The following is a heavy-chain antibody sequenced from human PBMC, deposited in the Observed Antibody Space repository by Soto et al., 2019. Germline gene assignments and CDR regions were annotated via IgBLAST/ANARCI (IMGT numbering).Heavy chain of an antibody. CDR1: GYTFTSYA. D-gene: IGHD6-13*01. CDR3: ARDVAAADY. J-gene: IGHJ4*02. CDR2: INAGNGNT. V-gene: IGHV1-3*01. Sequence: ASVKVSFKASGYTFTSYAMHWVRQAPGQRLEWMGWINAGNGNTKYSQKFQDRVTITTDTSASTAYMELSSLKSEDTAVYYCARDVAAADYWGQGTLVTVS.